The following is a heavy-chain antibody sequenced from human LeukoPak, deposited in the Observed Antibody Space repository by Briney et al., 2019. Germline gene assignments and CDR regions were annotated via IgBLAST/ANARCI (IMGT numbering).Heavy chain of an antibody. Sequence: PSETLSLTCVVSGGSVSGYYWGWIRQPPGRGLEWIGYIYYSGSTYYNPSLKSRVTISVDTSKNQFSLKLSSVTAADTAVYYCASIAARPFYYGMDVWGQGTTVTVSS. V-gene: IGHV4-59*06. CDR1: GGSVSGYY. CDR2: IYYSGST. J-gene: IGHJ6*02. D-gene: IGHD6-6*01. CDR3: ASIAARPFYYGMDV.